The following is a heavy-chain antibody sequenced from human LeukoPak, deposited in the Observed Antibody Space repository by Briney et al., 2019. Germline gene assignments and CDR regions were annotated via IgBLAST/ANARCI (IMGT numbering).Heavy chain of an antibody. Sequence: SETLSLTCTVSGGSISSYYWSWIRQPPGKGLEWIGYIYYSGSTNYNPSLKSRVTISVDTSKNQFSLKLSSVTAADTAVYYCAREGTTNYYDSSGYFDYWGQGTLVTVSS. D-gene: IGHD3-22*01. V-gene: IGHV4-59*01. CDR1: GGSISSYY. CDR2: IYYSGST. J-gene: IGHJ4*02. CDR3: AREGTTNYYDSSGYFDY.